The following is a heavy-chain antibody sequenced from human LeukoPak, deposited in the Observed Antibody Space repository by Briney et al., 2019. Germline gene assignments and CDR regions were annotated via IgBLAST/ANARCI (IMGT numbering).Heavy chain of an antibody. V-gene: IGHV4-59*08. Sequence: SDTLSLTCSLSCGSISSYFWRWIRQPPAKGLEWIGYIYYSESTNYKPSLKSRVTISVDTSKNQFSLKLSSVTAADTAVYYCARHKHSGYDWDGMDVWGQGTTVTVSS. CDR2: IYYSEST. CDR1: CGSISSYF. J-gene: IGHJ6*02. CDR3: ARHKHSGYDWDGMDV. D-gene: IGHD5-12*01.